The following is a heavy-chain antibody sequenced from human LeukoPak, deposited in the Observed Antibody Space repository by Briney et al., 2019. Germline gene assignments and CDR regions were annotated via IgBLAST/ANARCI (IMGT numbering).Heavy chain of an antibody. D-gene: IGHD6-19*01. V-gene: IGHV3-30*03. CDR2: ISYDGSNK. CDR3: AREYSSGWYVYYVDY. J-gene: IGHJ4*02. Sequence: PGGSLRLSCAASGFTFSSYGMHWVRQAPGKGLEWVAVISYDGSNKYYADSVKGRFTISRDNSKNTLYLQMNSLRAEDTAVYYCAREYSSGWYVYYVDYWGQGTLVTVSS. CDR1: GFTFSSYG.